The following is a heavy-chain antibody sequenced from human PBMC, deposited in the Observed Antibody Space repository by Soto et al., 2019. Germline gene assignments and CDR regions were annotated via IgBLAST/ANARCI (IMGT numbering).Heavy chain of an antibody. Sequence: PGGSLRLSCSASGFTLNSYAMHWVRQAPGKGLEWVAVIPYDGNNIYYADSVKGRFTISRDISKSTLYLQMNSLRVEDTALYYCAKAWGRHYHYGMEVWGQGTTVTVSS. D-gene: IGHD3-16*01. CDR1: GFTLNSYA. CDR2: IPYDGNNI. V-gene: IGHV3-30*18. J-gene: IGHJ6*02. CDR3: AKAWGRHYHYGMEV.